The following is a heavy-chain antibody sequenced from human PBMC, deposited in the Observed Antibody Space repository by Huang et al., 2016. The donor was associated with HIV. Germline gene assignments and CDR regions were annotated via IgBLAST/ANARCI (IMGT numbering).Heavy chain of an antibody. CDR1: GFTFSNYA. CDR3: AKDRGDGYSGYDYDY. J-gene: IGHJ4*02. D-gene: IGHD5-12*01. V-gene: IGHV3-23*01. CDR2: ISGSSGTI. Sequence: EVQLWESGGTLVQPGGSLRLSCGASGFTFSNYAMSWVRQARGKGLGWVSFISGSSGTIYYADYVKGRFTISRDNVKKTVYLQMNSMRVEDAAVYYCAKDRGDGYSGYDYDYWGQGTLVTVSS.